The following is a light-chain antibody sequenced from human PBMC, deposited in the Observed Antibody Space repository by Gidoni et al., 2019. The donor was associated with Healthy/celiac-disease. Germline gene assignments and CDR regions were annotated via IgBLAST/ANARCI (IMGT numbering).Light chain of an antibody. V-gene: IGKV3-15*01. CDR3: QQYNNWPFT. CDR1: QSVSSN. J-gene: IGKJ3*01. Sequence: EIVMTQSPATQSVSPGERATLSCRASQSVSSNLAWYQQKPGQAPRLLIYGASPRATGIPARFIVSGSGTEFTLTISSLQSEDFAVYYCQQYNNWPFTFGPGTKVDIK. CDR2: GAS.